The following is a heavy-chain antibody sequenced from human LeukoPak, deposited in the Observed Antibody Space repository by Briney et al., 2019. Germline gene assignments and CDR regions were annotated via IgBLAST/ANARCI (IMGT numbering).Heavy chain of an antibody. CDR3: AKGIYSSGWSYFDY. J-gene: IGHJ4*01. D-gene: IGHD6-19*01. CDR2: LSGSGITT. Sequence: GGSLRLSCAASGFTFSNPVMSWVRQAPGKGLEWVSTLSGSGITTYYADSVKGRFTISRDNSKNTLYLQMNSLRAEDTAVYYRAKGIYSSGWSYFDYWGHGTLVTVSS. V-gene: IGHV3-23*01. CDR1: GFTFSNPV.